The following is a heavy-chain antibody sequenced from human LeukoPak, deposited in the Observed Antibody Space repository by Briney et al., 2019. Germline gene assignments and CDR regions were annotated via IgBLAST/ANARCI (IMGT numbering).Heavy chain of an antibody. CDR2: ISYSGVT. V-gene: IGHV4-39*07. CDR1: GGSLRSNDYY. D-gene: IGHD6-19*01. J-gene: IGHJ4*02. CDR3: ARSLQWLLRYFDS. Sequence: SETLSLTCTVSGGSLRSNDYYWGFIRQPPGKGLEWIGSISYSGVTYYNPSLKSRVTSSVDTSKNQFSLRLSSVTAEDRAVYYCARSLQWLLRYFDSWGQGTLVTVSS.